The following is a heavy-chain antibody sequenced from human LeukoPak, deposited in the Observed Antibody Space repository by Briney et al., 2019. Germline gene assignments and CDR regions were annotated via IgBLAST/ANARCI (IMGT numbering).Heavy chain of an antibody. J-gene: IGHJ4*02. D-gene: IGHD6-13*01. V-gene: IGHV4-34*01. CDR3: TRGLAAAPTF. CDR1: GGSFSGYY. Sequence: SETLSLTCAVYGGSFSGYYWSWIRQPPGKGLEWIGEINHSGSTNYNPSLKSRVTISVDTSKNQFSLKLSSVTAADTAVYYCTRGLAAAPTFWGQGTLVTASS. CDR2: INHSGST.